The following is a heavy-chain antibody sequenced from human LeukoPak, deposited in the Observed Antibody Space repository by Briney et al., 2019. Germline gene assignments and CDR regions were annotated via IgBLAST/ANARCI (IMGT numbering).Heavy chain of an antibody. D-gene: IGHD2-2*01. CDR1: GFTFDDYA. V-gene: IGHV3-9*01. CDR2: ISWNSGSI. Sequence: GRSLRLSCAASGFTFDDYAMHWVRQAPGKGLEWVSGISWNSGSIGYADSVKGRFTISRDNAKNSLYPQMNSLRAEDTALYYCAKGGAVVVPAALDYWGQGTLVTVSS. CDR3: AKGGAVVVPAALDY. J-gene: IGHJ4*02.